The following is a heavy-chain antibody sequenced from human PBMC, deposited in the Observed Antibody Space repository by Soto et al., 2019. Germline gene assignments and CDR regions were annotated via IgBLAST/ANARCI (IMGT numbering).Heavy chain of an antibody. Sequence: PGGSLRLSCVVSGFTFSSYAMSWVRQAPGKGLEWVSGISGSGGTTYYADSVKGRFTISRDNSKNTLYLQMNSLRAEDTAVYYCAKSLSSSKGRYFDYWGQGTLVTVSS. CDR1: GFTFSSYA. CDR2: ISGSGGTT. D-gene: IGHD6-13*01. J-gene: IGHJ4*02. CDR3: AKSLSSSKGRYFDY. V-gene: IGHV3-23*01.